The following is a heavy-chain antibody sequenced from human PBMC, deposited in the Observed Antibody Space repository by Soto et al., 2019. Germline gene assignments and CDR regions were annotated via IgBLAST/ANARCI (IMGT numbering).Heavy chain of an antibody. CDR2: ISYDGSNK. CDR1: GFTFSIYG. CDR3: AKDKVFGVVMRGSHYYHYGMDV. J-gene: IGHJ6*02. D-gene: IGHD3-3*01. Sequence: PWGSLLLSCVSSGFTFSIYGMHWVRQAPGKGLEWAAVISYDGSNKYYADSVKGRFTISRDNSKNTLYLQMNSLRAEDTAVYYCAKDKVFGVVMRGSHYYHYGMDVWGQGTTVTVSS. V-gene: IGHV3-30*18.